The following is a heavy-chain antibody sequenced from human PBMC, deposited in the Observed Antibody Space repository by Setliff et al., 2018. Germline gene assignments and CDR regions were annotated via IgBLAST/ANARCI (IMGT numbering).Heavy chain of an antibody. CDR1: GASISSYF. J-gene: IGHJ6*03. D-gene: IGHD3-10*01. V-gene: IGHV4-4*08. CDR3: ARALASGSYYGQSSYYMDV. Sequence: KPSETLSLTCSVSGASISSYFWTWIRQPPGKGLEWIGNIHTSESTKYNPSLKSRVTISLDTSKRQFSLKPTSVTAADTAVYYCARALASGSYYGQSSYYMDVWGKGTTVTVSS. CDR2: IHTSEST.